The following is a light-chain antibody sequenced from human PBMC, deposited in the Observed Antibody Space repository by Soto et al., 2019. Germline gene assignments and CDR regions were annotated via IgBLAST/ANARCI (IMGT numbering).Light chain of an antibody. V-gene: IGKV1-5*01. CDR2: DAS. CDR3: QQYSSCPHT. CDR1: QTISSR. Sequence: DIQMTQSPSTLSAVVGDRVTITCRASQTISSRLAWYHQKPGKAPKLLIYDASSLESGASSRFSGSGSGTEFTLTISCLRPDDFARYYDQQYSSCPHTFGHGTKLEIK. J-gene: IGKJ2*01.